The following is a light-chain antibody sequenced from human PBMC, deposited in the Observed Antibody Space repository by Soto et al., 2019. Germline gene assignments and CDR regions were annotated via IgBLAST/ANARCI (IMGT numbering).Light chain of an antibody. CDR1: QGIGKD. CDR3: LQDFNYTWT. CDR2: GAS. J-gene: IGKJ1*01. V-gene: IGKV1-6*01. Sequence: IQMTHSPSTLSASVGSTFNITCRASQGIGKDLAWFQQRPGKAPKLLIYGASGLQNGVPSRLRGSGYGTDLTITISGMKPEDFATYFCLQDFNYTWTFGQGTKVDI.